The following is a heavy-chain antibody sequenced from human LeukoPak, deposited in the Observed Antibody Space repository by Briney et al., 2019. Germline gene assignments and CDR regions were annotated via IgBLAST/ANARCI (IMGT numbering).Heavy chain of an antibody. CDR1: GGTFSSYA. D-gene: IGHD1-26*01. Sequence: ASVKVSCKASGGTFSSYAISWVRQAPGQGLEWMGGIIPIFGTANYAQKFQGRVTITADKSTSTAYMELSSLRSEDTAVYYCARDLDSGSYPSGTKFDPWGQGTLVTVSS. V-gene: IGHV1-69*06. CDR3: ARDLDSGSYPSGTKFDP. J-gene: IGHJ5*02. CDR2: IIPIFGTA.